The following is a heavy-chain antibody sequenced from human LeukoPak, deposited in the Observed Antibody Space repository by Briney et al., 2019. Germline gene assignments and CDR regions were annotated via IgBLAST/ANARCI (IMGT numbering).Heavy chain of an antibody. CDR3: ATEMAAMVY. D-gene: IGHD5-12*01. CDR2: INSDGSST. V-gene: IGHV3-74*01. Sequence: GGSLRLSCAASGFTFRSYWMHWVRQAPGQGLVWVSHINSDGSSTSYADSVKGRVTISRDNAKNTLYLQMNSLRAEDTAVYYCATEMAAMVYWGQGTLVTVSS. J-gene: IGHJ4*02. CDR1: GFTFRSYW.